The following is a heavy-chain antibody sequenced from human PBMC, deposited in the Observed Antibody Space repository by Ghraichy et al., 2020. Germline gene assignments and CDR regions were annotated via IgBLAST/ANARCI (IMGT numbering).Heavy chain of an antibody. D-gene: IGHD3-10*01. Sequence: SETLSLTCAVYGGSFSGYYWSWIRQPPGKGLEWIGEINHSGSTNYNPSLKSRVTISVDTSKNQFSLKLSSVTAADTAVYYCARTKNVVRGVAGGYGMDVWGQGTTVTVSS. CDR1: GGSFSGYY. CDR3: ARTKNVVRGVAGGYGMDV. CDR2: INHSGST. J-gene: IGHJ6*02. V-gene: IGHV4-34*01.